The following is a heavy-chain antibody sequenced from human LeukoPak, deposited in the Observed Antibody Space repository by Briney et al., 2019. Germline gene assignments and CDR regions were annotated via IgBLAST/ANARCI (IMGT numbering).Heavy chain of an antibody. CDR1: GFTFDDYA. V-gene: IGHV3-9*01. J-gene: IGHJ4*02. CDR3: AKVGRVDYGGNSGVMVYYFDY. D-gene: IGHD4-23*01. CDR2: ISWNSGSI. Sequence: GGSLRLSCAASGFTFDDYAMHWVRQAPGKGLEWVSGISWNSGSIGYADSVKGRFTISRDNAKNSLYLQMNSLRAEDTALYYCAKVGRVDYGGNSGVMVYYFDYWGQETLVTVSS.